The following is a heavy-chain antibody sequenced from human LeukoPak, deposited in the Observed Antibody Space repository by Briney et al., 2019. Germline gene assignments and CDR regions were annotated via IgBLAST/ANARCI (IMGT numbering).Heavy chain of an antibody. J-gene: IGHJ3*01. CDR1: GYTFTSYD. CDR2: MNPNSGNT. D-gene: IGHD2-8*01. CDR3: ARSRYCTNGVCYEF. V-gene: IGHV1-8*01. Sequence: ASVKVSCKASGYTFTSYDINWVRQATGQGLEWMGWMNPNSGNTGYAQKFQGRVTMTRNTSISTAYMELSSLRSEDTAVYYCARSRYCTNGVCYEFWGQGTMVTVSS.